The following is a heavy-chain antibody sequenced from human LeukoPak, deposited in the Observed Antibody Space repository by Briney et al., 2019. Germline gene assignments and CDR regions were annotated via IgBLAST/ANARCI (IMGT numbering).Heavy chain of an antibody. D-gene: IGHD6-19*01. CDR1: GFTFSSNG. CDR3: AKGYRMYSSGWPVDY. CDR2: IQYDGSKK. J-gene: IGHJ4*02. Sequence: GGSLRLSCVASGFTFSSNGMHWVRQAPGKGLEWVTFIQYDGSKKYYADSVKGRFTISRDNSKNTLYLQMNSLRAEDTAVYYCAKGYRMYSSGWPVDYWGQGTLVTVSS. V-gene: IGHV3-30*02.